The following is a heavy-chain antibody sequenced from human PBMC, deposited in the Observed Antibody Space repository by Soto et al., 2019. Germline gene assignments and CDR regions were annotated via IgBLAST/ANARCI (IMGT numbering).Heavy chain of an antibody. CDR2: ISYDGSNK. V-gene: IGHV3-30-3*01. CDR3: XXXTXDXXXXXFXY. CDR1: GFTFSSYA. D-gene: IGHD2-2*02. J-gene: IGHJ4*02. Sequence: QVQLVESGGGVVQPGRSLRLSCAASGFTFSSYAMHWVRQAPGXGXEWVAVISYDGSNKYYADSVKGRFTISRDNSKXXXXXXXXXXXXXXXXXXXXXXXTXDXXXXXFXYWGQGTLVTVSS.